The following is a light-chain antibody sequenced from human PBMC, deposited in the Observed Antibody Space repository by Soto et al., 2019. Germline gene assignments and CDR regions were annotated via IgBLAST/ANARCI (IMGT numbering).Light chain of an antibody. J-gene: IGKJ1*01. V-gene: IGKV1-27*01. CDR1: QSITNW. Sequence: GDRVTITCRASQSITNWLAWYQQKPGQVPKLLISAASTLQSGVPPRFTASGSGTDFTLTITGLRKEDGATYYCQNYDSATWTFGQGTKVDIK. CDR3: QNYDSATWT. CDR2: AAS.